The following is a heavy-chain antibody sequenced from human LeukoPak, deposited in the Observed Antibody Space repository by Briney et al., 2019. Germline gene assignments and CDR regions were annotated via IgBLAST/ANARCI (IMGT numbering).Heavy chain of an antibody. J-gene: IGHJ4*02. Sequence: PGGSLRLSCAASGFTFSSYEMNWVRQAPGKGLEWVSYISSSGSTIYCADSVKGRFTISRDNAKNSLYLQMNSLRAEDTAVYYCARDEVTMVRGLFRFDYWGQGTLVTVSS. CDR2: ISSSGSTI. CDR1: GFTFSSYE. CDR3: ARDEVTMVRGLFRFDY. D-gene: IGHD3-10*01. V-gene: IGHV3-48*03.